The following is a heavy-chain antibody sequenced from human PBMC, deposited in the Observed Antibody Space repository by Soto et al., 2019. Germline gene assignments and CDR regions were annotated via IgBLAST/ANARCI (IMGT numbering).Heavy chain of an antibody. CDR2: IKSNTNDGTT. V-gene: IGHV3-15*01. Sequence: GGSLRLSCAASGLTFSGSAMHWVRQASGKGLEWVGRIKSNTNDGTTDYTAPVKGRFTISRDDSKDTLYLQMDSLKTEDTGVYYCATAITEVRGVIHSYYLYYYGMAVWGQGTTVTVSS. D-gene: IGHD3-10*01. J-gene: IGHJ6*02. CDR3: ATAITEVRGVIHSYYLYYYGMAV. CDR1: GLTFSGSA.